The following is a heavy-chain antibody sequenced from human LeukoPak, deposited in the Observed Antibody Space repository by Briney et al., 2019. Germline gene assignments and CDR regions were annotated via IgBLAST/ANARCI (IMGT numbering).Heavy chain of an antibody. V-gene: IGHV3-30*14. CDR1: GFTFSSYA. D-gene: IGHD3-10*01. J-gene: IGHJ4*02. CDR2: TSFDGSKA. CDR3: ARGNYYGSGSYYPYYFDY. Sequence: PGRSLRLSCAASGFTFSSYAMHWVRQAPGKGLEWVAVTSFDGSKAYYADSVKGRFTISRDNSKNTLYLQMNSLRAEDTAVYYCARGNYYGSGSYYPYYFDYWGQGTLVTVSS.